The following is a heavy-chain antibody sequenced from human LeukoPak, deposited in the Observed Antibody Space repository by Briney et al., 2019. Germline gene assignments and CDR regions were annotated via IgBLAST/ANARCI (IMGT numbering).Heavy chain of an antibody. CDR3: ARDSLGQQVVPAATFDY. Sequence: GGSLRLSCAASGFTFGGYWMSWVRQAPGKGLEWVANIKQDGGEKYYVDSVKGRFAISRDNAKNLLYLQMNSLRAEDTAVYYCARDSLGQQVVPAATFDYWGQGTLVTVSS. D-gene: IGHD2-2*01. CDR2: IKQDGGEK. CDR1: GFTFGGYW. J-gene: IGHJ4*02. V-gene: IGHV3-7*01.